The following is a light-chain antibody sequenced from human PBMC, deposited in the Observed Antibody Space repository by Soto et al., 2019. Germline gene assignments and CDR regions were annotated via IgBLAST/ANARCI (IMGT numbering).Light chain of an antibody. J-gene: IGKJ4*01. Sequence: DIQMTQSPSSLSASVGDRVTITCRASQCISNYLAWYQQKPGKVPKLLIYAASTLQSGVPSRFSGSGSGTVFTLTTSTLQPEDLETYYCQKYNSAPPTFGGGPKGEIK. CDR2: AAS. V-gene: IGKV1-27*01. CDR3: QKYNSAPPT. CDR1: QCISNY.